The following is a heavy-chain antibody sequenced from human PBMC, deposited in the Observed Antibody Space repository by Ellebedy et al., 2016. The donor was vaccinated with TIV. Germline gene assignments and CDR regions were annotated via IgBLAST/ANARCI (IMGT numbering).Heavy chain of an antibody. CDR2: IRSTGSDK. Sequence: GESLKISCVASGFTFSNYNMNWVRQSPGKGLEWVSSIRSTGSDKYYSESVKGRFTISRDNAQNTLFLQMNSLRVEDTAVYYCARDSDTLDNWGQGTLVIVSS. CDR3: ARDSDTLDN. V-gene: IGHV3-21*06. J-gene: IGHJ4*02. CDR1: GFTFSNYN.